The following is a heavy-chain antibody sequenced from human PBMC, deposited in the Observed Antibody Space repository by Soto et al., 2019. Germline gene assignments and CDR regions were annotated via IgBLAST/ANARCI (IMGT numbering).Heavy chain of an antibody. Sequence: SETLSLTCTVSGGSMTSYYWTWIRQPAGKGLGWIGRVYSSGGTHYNPSLKSRVTISLDTSKNQFSLRLLSVTDADTAVYFCARGQRFSDWFDPWGQGTLVTVSS. J-gene: IGHJ5*02. CDR1: GGSMTSYY. CDR2: VYSSGGT. CDR3: ARGQRFSDWFDP. V-gene: IGHV4-4*07. D-gene: IGHD3-3*01.